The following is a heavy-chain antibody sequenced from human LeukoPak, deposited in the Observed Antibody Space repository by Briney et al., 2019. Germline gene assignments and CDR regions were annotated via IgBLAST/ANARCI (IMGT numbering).Heavy chain of an antibody. CDR1: RFPFSSYA. CDR3: ARETKFYYGMDV. D-gene: IGHD1-1*01. CDR2: IGDSGGST. J-gene: IGHJ6*02. Sequence: GGSLRLSCSASRFPFSSYAMHWVRQAPGKGLEYVSAIGDSGGSTYYADSVKGRFTISRDNSKNTLYLQMSSLRAEDTAVYYCARETKFYYGMDVWGQGTTVTVSS. V-gene: IGHV3-64D*09.